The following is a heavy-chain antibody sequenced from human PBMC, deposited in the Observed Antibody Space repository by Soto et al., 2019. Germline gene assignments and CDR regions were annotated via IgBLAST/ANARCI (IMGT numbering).Heavy chain of an antibody. Sequence: SETLSLTCTVSGGSISSSSYYWGWIRQPPGKGLEWIGSIYYSGSTYYNPSLKSRVTISVDTSKNQFSLKLSSVTAADTAVYYCARHDLLATTQFDYWGQGTLVTVSS. CDR3: ARHDLLATTQFDY. V-gene: IGHV4-39*01. CDR2: IYYSGST. CDR1: GGSISSSSYY. J-gene: IGHJ4*02. D-gene: IGHD5-12*01.